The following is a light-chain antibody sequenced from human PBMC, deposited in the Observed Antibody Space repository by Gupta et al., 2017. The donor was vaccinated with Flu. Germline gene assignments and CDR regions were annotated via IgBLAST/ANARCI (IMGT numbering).Light chain of an antibody. J-gene: IGKJ2*01. CDR3: RQGKHWLYT. Sequence: VSVGKPASRCCSGRQGRGHRDGNKYWEWFQQRPGQAPRRLIYKGSNRDGGVPDRFSGSGSGTDFTLKISRGEAEDVGVYYCRQGKHWLYTFGQGTKLEIK. CDR1: QGRGHRDGNKY. CDR2: KGS. V-gene: IGKV2-30*02.